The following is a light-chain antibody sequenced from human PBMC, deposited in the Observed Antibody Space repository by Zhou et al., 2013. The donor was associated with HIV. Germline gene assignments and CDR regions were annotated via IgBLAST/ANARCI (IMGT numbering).Light chain of an antibody. V-gene: IGKV3-20*01. CDR1: QSVDGY. CDR3: QQYGSSPLCS. Sequence: EVVLTQSPVTLSVSPGERATLSCRASQSVDGYLAWYQQKPGQAPRLLIYDSSTRATGCPGRFSGSGSGTDFTLTISRLEPEDFAVYYCQQYGSSPLCSFGQGTKLEIK. CDR2: DSS. J-gene: IGKJ2*04.